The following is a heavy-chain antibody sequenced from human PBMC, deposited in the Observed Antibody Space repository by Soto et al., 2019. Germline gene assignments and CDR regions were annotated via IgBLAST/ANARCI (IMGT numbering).Heavy chain of an antibody. J-gene: IGHJ4*02. D-gene: IGHD3-9*01. CDR1: GYSFTSYW. CDR2: IDPSDSYT. Sequence: PGESLKISCKGSGYSFTSYWISWVRQMPGKGLEWMGRIDPSDSYTNYSPSFQGHVTISADKSINTAFLRWNSLTASDTAMYYCARQADYNILTGYFYYFDYWGQGSLVTVSS. CDR3: ARQADYNILTGYFYYFDY. V-gene: IGHV5-10-1*01.